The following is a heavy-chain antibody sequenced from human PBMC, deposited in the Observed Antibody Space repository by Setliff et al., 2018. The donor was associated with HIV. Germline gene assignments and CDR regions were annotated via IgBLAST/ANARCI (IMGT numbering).Heavy chain of an antibody. CDR3: ARDPGRYNGMDV. V-gene: IGHV3-66*01. CDR2: IHSGGST. J-gene: IGHJ6*02. Sequence: PGGSLRLSCAASGFTFTNYAMSWVRQAPGKGLEWVSVIHSGGSTYYADSVKGRFIISRDNSKNTLYLQINSTRAEDTAVYYCARDPGRYNGMDVWGQGTTVTVSS. D-gene: IGHD1-20*01. CDR1: GFTFTNYA.